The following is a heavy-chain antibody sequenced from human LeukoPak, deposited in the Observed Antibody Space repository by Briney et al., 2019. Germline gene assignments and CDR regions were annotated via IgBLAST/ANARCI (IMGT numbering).Heavy chain of an antibody. CDR3: AKVGYCSSTSCYYFDY. Sequence: GRSLRLSCAASGFTFDDYAMHWVRQAPGKGLEWVSGISWNSGSIGYADSVKGRFTISRDNAKNSLYLQMNSLRAEDTALYYCAKVGYCSSTSCYYFDYWGQGTLVTVSS. CDR1: GFTFDDYA. D-gene: IGHD2-2*01. V-gene: IGHV3-9*01. J-gene: IGHJ4*02. CDR2: ISWNSGSI.